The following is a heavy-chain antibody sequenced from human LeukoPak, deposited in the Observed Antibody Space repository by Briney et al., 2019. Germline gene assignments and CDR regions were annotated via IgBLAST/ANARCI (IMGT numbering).Heavy chain of an antibody. CDR1: GFTFSSYE. CDR3: ARDRPYGSGRERYFDY. V-gene: IGHV3-48*03. J-gene: IGHJ4*02. Sequence: PGGSLRLSCAASGFTFSSYEMNWVRQAPGEGLEWVSYISSSGSTIYYADSVKGRFTISRDNAKNSLYLQMNSLRAEDTAVYYCARDRPYGSGRERYFDYWGQGTLVTVSS. D-gene: IGHD3-10*01. CDR2: ISSSGSTI.